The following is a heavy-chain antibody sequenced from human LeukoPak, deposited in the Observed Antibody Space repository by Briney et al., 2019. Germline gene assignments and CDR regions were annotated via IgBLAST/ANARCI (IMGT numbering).Heavy chain of an antibody. D-gene: IGHD2-2*01. CDR2: IIPIFGTA. Sequence: ASVKVSCKTSGYRFNAYGISWVRQAPGQGLEWMGGIIPIFGTANYAQKFQGRVTITTDESTSTAYMELSSLRSEDTAVYYCARDSPNCSSTSYYADYWGQGTLVTVSS. J-gene: IGHJ4*02. CDR3: ARDSPNCSSTSYYADY. V-gene: IGHV1-69*05. CDR1: GYRFNAYG.